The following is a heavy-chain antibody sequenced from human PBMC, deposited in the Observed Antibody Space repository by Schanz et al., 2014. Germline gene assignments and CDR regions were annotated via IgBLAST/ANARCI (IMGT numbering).Heavy chain of an antibody. CDR3: ATDYSGGGCHI. D-gene: IGHD6-19*01. CDR1: GFTFSAYG. CDR2: IWFDGNNK. Sequence: VQLVESGGGLVQPGGSLRLSCAASGFTFSAYGMHWVRQAPGKGLEWVAVIWFDGNNKFYADSVRGRFTLSRDNSKNTVYLQMNSLRAEDTALYFCATDYSGGGCHIWGQGTMVTVSS. J-gene: IGHJ3*02. V-gene: IGHV3-33*08.